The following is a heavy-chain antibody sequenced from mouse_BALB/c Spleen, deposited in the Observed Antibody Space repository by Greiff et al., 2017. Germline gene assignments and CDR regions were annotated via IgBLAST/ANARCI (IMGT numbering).Heavy chain of an antibody. CDR1: GFNIKDTY. V-gene: IGHV14-3*02. J-gene: IGHJ4*01. CDR2: IDPANGNT. Sequence: VQLQQSGAELVKPGASVKLSCTASGFNIKDTYMHWVKQRPEQGLEWIGRIDPANGNTKYDPKFQGKATITADTSSNTAYLQLSSLTSEDTAVYYCARRYYYAMDYWGQGTSVTVSA. CDR3: ARRYYYAMDY.